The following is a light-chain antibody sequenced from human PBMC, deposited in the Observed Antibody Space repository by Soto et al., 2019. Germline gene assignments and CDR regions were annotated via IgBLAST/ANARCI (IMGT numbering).Light chain of an antibody. CDR1: QNIGTW. CDR2: DAC. V-gene: IGKV1-5*01. J-gene: IGKJ1*01. Sequence: DIRMTQSPSTLSASVGDRVTITCRASQNIGTWLAWYQQKPGKAPDLLIYDACTLESRVASRFSGSGSGTEFTRTISRLQPGDLATYYCQQCLDSWWVGQGAKVVIK. CDR3: QQCLDSWW.